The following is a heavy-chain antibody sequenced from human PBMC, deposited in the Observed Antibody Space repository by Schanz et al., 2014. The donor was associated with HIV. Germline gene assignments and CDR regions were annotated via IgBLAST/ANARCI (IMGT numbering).Heavy chain of an antibody. J-gene: IGHJ4*02. D-gene: IGHD1-26*01. CDR2: FIPVFGTA. V-gene: IGHV1-69*01. CDR1: GYSFTSYD. CDR3: ARGRYSGSYYNS. Sequence: QVQLVQSGAEVQKPGASVKVSCKASGYSFTSYDINWVRQAPGQGLEWMGGFIPVFGTANYAQKFQGRVTITADESTSTAYMELSSLRSEDTAVYYCARGRYSGSYYNSWGQGTLVTVSS.